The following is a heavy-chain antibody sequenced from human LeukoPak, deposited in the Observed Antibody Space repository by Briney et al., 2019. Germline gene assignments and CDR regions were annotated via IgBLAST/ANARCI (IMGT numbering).Heavy chain of an antibody. CDR3: AKTKQLVEAEFDY. J-gene: IGHJ4*02. CDR1: GFTFSSYS. Sequence: GGSLRLSCAASGFTFSSYSMNWVRQAPGKGLEWVSAISGSGGSTYYADSVKGRFTISRDNSKNTLYLQMNSLRAEDTAVYYCAKTKQLVEAEFDYWGQGTLVTVSS. D-gene: IGHD6-6*01. CDR2: ISGSGGST. V-gene: IGHV3-23*01.